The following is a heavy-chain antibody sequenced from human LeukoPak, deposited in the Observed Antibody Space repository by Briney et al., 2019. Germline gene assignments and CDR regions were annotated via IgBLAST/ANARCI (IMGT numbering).Heavy chain of an antibody. CDR1: GYSFTSYW. V-gene: IGHV5-51*01. CDR2: IYPGDSDT. Sequence: GESLKISCKGSGYSFTSYWIGWVRQMPGKGLEWMGIIYPGDSDTRYSPSFQGQVTISADKSISTAYLQWSSLKASDTAMYYCARHYRGVVVPAAMIWEWFDPWGQGTLVTVSS. CDR3: ARHYRGVVVPAAMIWEWFDP. D-gene: IGHD2-2*01. J-gene: IGHJ5*02.